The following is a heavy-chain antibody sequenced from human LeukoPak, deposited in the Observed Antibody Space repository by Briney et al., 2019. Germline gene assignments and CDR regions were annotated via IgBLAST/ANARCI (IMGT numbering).Heavy chain of an antibody. CDR2: IYYSGTT. CDR1: GGSVSSSDFN. Sequence: KPSETLSLTCTVSGGSVSSSDFNWGWIRQPPGKGLEWIGTIYYSGTTYYNPSLGSRVAISVDTSKNQFSLDLNSVTAAGTAVYYCARRQYGSGWYGDGEWFWSAPWGQGTLVIVSS. V-gene: IGHV4-39*01. CDR3: ARRQYGSGWYGDGEWFWSAP. J-gene: IGHJ5*02. D-gene: IGHD6-19*01.